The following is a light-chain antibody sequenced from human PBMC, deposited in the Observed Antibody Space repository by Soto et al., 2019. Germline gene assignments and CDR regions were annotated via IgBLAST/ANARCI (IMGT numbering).Light chain of an antibody. V-gene: IGKV3-15*01. CDR3: QPYSNWPLT. J-gene: IGKJ4*02. Sequence: IVLTQSPVTLSLSPGERATLSCRASQSVSSYLAWYQQKPGQTPRVLIYDTSTRASGVPTRFSGSRSGAEFTLTISSLQSEDFAVYYCQPYSNWPLTFGEGTKVDIK. CDR1: QSVSSY. CDR2: DTS.